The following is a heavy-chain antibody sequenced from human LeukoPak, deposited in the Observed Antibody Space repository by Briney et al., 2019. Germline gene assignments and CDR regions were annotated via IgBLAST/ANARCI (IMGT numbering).Heavy chain of an antibody. J-gene: IGHJ3*02. CDR2: IIPIFGTA. CDR1: GGTFSSYA. D-gene: IGHD5-12*01. Sequence: SVKVSCKASGGTFSSYAISWVRQAPGQGLEWMGGIIPIFGTANYAQKFQGRVTITADESTSTAYMELSGLRSEDTAVYYCARDLSGYDSSAFDIWGQGTMVTVSS. CDR3: ARDLSGYDSSAFDI. V-gene: IGHV1-69*01.